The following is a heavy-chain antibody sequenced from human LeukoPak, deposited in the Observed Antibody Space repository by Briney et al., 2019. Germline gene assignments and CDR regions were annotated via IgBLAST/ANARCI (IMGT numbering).Heavy chain of an antibody. CDR3: ARGKAVTDPLGYFDY. J-gene: IGHJ4*02. Sequence: ASVKVSCKASGYTFTSYYMHWVRQAPGQGLEWMGVINPSAGNTRYAQKFQGRVTMTRDTSTSTVYMEMSSLRSEDTAVYCCARGKAVTDPLGYFDYWGQGTLVTVSS. D-gene: IGHD4-11*01. CDR2: INPSAGNT. V-gene: IGHV1-46*01. CDR1: GYTFTSYY.